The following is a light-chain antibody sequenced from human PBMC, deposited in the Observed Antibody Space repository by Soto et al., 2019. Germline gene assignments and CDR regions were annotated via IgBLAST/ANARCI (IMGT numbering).Light chain of an antibody. CDR2: AAS. V-gene: IGKV1-12*01. CDR3: QQADTLPIT. Sequence: DIQMTQSPSSVSASVGDRVTISCQAGQGISRSLAWYQQKPGKAPKLLIYAASSLQSGVPSMFSGSGFGTDFTLTSSSLQPEDSAIYYCQQADTLPITFGRGTRLEI. CDR1: QGISRS. J-gene: IGKJ5*01.